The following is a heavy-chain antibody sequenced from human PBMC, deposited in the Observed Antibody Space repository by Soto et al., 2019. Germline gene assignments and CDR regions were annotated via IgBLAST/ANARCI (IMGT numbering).Heavy chain of an antibody. Sequence: WGSLRLSCAASGFSFSSYAISWGRQAQRKGQEWVSAISGSGGTTYYADSVKGRFTISRYNSKNTLYLQMNSLRAEDTAVYYCAGTECISTSCLFNWFDPSRQGTLVTVSS. D-gene: IGHD2-2*01. CDR2: ISGSGGTT. CDR3: AGTECISTSCLFNWFDP. V-gene: IGHV3-23*01. CDR1: GFSFSSYA. J-gene: IGHJ5*02.